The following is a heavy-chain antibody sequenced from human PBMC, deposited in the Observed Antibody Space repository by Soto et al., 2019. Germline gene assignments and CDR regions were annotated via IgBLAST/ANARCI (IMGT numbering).Heavy chain of an antibody. Sequence: GGSLRLSCTASGFTFSSYWMNWVRQAPGKGLEWVANIKQDGSEKYYVESVKGRFSISRDNAKNSLYLQMNSLRAEDTAAYYCARAGSNYFASGSNLPYYMDVWGKGTTVTVSS. CDR3: ARAGSNYFASGSNLPYYMDV. J-gene: IGHJ6*03. V-gene: IGHV3-7*01. D-gene: IGHD3-10*01. CDR2: IKQDGSEK. CDR1: GFTFSSYW.